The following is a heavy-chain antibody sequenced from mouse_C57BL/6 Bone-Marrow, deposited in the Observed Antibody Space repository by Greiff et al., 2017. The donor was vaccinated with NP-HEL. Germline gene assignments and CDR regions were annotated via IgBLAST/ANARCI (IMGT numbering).Heavy chain of an antibody. J-gene: IGHJ3*01. CDR3: ARDWEYLPRFAY. D-gene: IGHD5-1*01. CDR2: IHPNSGST. CDR1: GYTFTSYW. V-gene: IGHV1-64*01. Sequence: QVQLKQPGAELVKPGASVKLSCKASGYTFTSYWMHWVKQRPGQGLEWIGMIHPNSGSTNYNEKFKSKATLTVDKSSSTAYMQLSSLTSEDSAVYYCARDWEYLPRFAYWGQGTLVTVSA.